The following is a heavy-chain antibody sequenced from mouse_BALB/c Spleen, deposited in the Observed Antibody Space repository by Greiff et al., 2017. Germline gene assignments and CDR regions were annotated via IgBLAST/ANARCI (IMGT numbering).Heavy chain of an antibody. Sequence: EVKLVESGGGLVQPGGSLKLSCAASGFTFSSYGMSWVRQTPDKRLELVATINSNGGSTYYPDSVKGRFTISRDNAKNTLYLQMSSLKSEDTAMYYCARDEKYGNYVNYAMDYWGQGTSVTVSS. CDR2: INSNGGST. D-gene: IGHD2-1*01. V-gene: IGHV5-6-3*01. CDR1: GFTFSSYG. J-gene: IGHJ4*01. CDR3: ARDEKYGNYVNYAMDY.